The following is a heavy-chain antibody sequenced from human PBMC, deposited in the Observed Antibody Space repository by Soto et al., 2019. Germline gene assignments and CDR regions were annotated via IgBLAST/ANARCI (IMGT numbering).Heavy chain of an antibody. CDR1: GGSISSSSYY. J-gene: IGHJ4*02. CDR2: IYYSGST. V-gene: IGHV4-39*01. D-gene: IGHD4-17*01. CDR3: ARHLTTVTTFCYFDY. Sequence: SETLSLTCTVSGGSISSSSYYWGWIRQPPGKGLEWIGSIYYSGSTYYNPSLKSRVTISVDTPKNQFSLKLSSVTTADTAVYYCARHLTTVTTFCYFDYWGQGTLVTVSS.